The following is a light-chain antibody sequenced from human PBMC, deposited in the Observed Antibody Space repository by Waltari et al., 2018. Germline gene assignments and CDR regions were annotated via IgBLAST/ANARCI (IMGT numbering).Light chain of an antibody. CDR3: CSFAGSVTFVV. V-gene: IGLV2-23*02. CDR1: TSDAGYYTL. CDR2: EVT. Sequence: QSALTQPASVSGSPGPSITIFCSGTTSDAGYYTLGSWYQQHPGKAPKVIIYEVTKRPSGVSNRFSGSKSGNTASLTISGLQAEDEAEYFCCSFAGSVTFVVFGGGTKVTVL. J-gene: IGLJ2*01.